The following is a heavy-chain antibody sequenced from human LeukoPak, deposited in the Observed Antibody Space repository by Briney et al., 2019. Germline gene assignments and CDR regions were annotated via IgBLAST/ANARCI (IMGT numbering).Heavy chain of an antibody. D-gene: IGHD5-12*01. J-gene: IGHJ4*02. CDR1: GGSISSYY. CDR2: IYYSGST. Sequence: SETLSLTCTVSGGSISSYYWSWIRQPPGKGLEWIGYIYYSGSTNYNPSLKSRVTISVDTSNYQFSLKLTSVTAADTAVYFCARHLRGYSYGTFDYWGQGTLVTVSS. CDR3: ARHLRGYSYGTFDY. V-gene: IGHV4-59*08.